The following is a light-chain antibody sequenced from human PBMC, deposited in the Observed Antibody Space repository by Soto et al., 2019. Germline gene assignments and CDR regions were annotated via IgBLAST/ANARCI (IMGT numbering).Light chain of an antibody. Sequence: QSVLTQPPSVSAAPGQKVTISCSGSSSNIGKSFVSWYLQRPGTAPKLLIHENNKRPSGIPDRFSGTKSGTSATLGITGLQTGDEADYYCAAWDSSLSAGVFGGETQLTVL. CDR3: AAWDSSLSAGV. CDR2: ENN. V-gene: IGLV1-51*02. CDR1: SSNIGKSF. J-gene: IGLJ3*02.